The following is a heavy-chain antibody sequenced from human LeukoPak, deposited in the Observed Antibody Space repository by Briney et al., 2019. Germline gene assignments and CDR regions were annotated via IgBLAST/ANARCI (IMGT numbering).Heavy chain of an antibody. J-gene: IGHJ4*02. CDR1: GFSVRNNH. CDR3: ARRSGYYHYFDY. CDR2: IYNGGGT. V-gene: IGHV3-66*01. D-gene: IGHD3-3*01. Sequence: PGGSLRLSCAASGFSVRNNHIYWVRQAPGKGLEWVSVIYNGGGTYYTDSVKGRFTISRDDSKDTVFLQMNSLRAEDTAVYYCARRSGYYHYFDYWGQGTLVTVSS.